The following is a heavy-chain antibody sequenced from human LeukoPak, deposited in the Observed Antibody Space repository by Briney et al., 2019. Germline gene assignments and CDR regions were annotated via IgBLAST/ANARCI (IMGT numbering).Heavy chain of an antibody. Sequence: PGGSLRLSCAASGFTFSKYWRLWVRQAPGKGLESVSRINTYGTVTTSTDSVKGRFTVSRDNADNTMFLQMNSVRDEDTAVYYCATSQWGDLPLSPWGQGTPVTVSS. J-gene: IGHJ5*02. D-gene: IGHD1-26*01. CDR3: ATSQWGDLPLSP. V-gene: IGHV3-74*01. CDR2: INTYGTVT. CDR1: GFTFSKYW.